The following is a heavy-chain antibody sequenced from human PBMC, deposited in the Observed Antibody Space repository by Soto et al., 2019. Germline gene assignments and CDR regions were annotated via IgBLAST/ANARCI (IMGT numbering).Heavy chain of an antibody. CDR1: GFTFSSYA. V-gene: IGHV3-23*01. Sequence: PGGSLRLSCAASGFTFSSYAMSWVRQAPEKGLEWVSDISGSGGSTYYADSVKGRFTISRDNSKNTLYLQMNSLRAEDTAVYYCAKELGVVADSYYYGMDVWGQGTTVTVSS. CDR3: AKELGVVADSYYYGMDV. J-gene: IGHJ6*02. D-gene: IGHD2-15*01. CDR2: ISGSGGST.